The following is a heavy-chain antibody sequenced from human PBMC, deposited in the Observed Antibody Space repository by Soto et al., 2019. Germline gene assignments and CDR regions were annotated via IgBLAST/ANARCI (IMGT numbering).Heavy chain of an antibody. CDR1: GGSISDHY. D-gene: IGHD3-22*01. Sequence: PSETLSLTCTVSGGSISDHYYMWIRQSPGKGLEYIGYIHNGGSTNYNPSLKSRVIISVDTSKNQFSLKLTSVTAADTAVYYCASYYDSSNYDNWFDPWGQGTLVTVSS. J-gene: IGHJ5*02. CDR3: ASYYDSSNYDNWFDP. CDR2: IHNGGST. V-gene: IGHV4-59*03.